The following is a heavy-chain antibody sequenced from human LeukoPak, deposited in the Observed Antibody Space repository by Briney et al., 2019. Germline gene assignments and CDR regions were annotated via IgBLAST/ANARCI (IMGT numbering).Heavy chain of an antibody. V-gene: IGHV1-69*05. CDR2: IIPIFCTA. D-gene: IGHD3-22*01. CDR1: GGTFSSYA. Sequence: GASVKVSCKASGGTFSSYAISWVRQAPGQGLEWMGRIIPIFCTANYAQKFQGRVTITTDESTSTAYMELSSLRSEDTAVYYCARDSAYYYDSSGSHFDYWGQGTLVTVSS. CDR3: ARDSAYYYDSSGSHFDY. J-gene: IGHJ4*02.